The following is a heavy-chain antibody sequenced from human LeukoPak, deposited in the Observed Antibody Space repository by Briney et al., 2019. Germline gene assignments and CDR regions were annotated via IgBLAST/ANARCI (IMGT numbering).Heavy chain of an antibody. D-gene: IGHD2-2*01. CDR1: GFTVSSNY. V-gene: IGHV3-66*02. J-gene: IGHJ6*03. CDR2: IYSGGST. Sequence: PGGSLRLSCAASGFTVSSNYMSWVRQAPGKGLEWVSVIYSGGSTYYADSVKGRFTISRDNSKNTLYLQMNRLGGEDKAVYYCAREGVGYCSSTSCFHYYYYYMDVWGKGTTVTVSS. CDR3: AREGVGYCSSTSCFHYYYYYMDV.